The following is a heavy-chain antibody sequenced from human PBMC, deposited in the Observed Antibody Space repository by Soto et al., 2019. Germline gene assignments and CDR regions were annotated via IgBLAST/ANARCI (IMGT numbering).Heavy chain of an antibody. CDR3: ARDLGEAAAGTAVAGMDV. Sequence: ASVKVSCKASGYTFTSYAMHWVRQAPGQRLEWMGWINAGNGNTKYSQKFQGRVTITRDTSASTAYMELSSLRSEDTAVYYCARDLGEAAAGTAVAGMDVWGEGTTVTVCS. D-gene: IGHD6-13*01. CDR2: INAGNGNT. CDR1: GYTFTSYA. V-gene: IGHV1-3*01. J-gene: IGHJ6*02.